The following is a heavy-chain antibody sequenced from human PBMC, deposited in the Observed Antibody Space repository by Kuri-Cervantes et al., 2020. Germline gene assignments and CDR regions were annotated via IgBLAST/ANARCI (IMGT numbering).Heavy chain of an antibody. CDR3: AYSSGWTEGAFDI. CDR2: ISYDGSNK. Sequence: GETLRLSCAASGFTFSSYAMHWVRPAPGKGLGWVAVISYDGSNKYYADSVKGRFTISRDNSKNSLYLRMNSLRAEDTAVYYCAYSSGWTEGAFDIWGQGTMVTVSS. D-gene: IGHD6-19*01. V-gene: IGHV3-30*01. J-gene: IGHJ3*02. CDR1: GFTFSSYA.